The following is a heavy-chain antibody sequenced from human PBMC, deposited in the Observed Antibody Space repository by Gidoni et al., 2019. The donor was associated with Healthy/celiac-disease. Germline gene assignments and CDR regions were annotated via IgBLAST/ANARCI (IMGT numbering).Heavy chain of an antibody. J-gene: IGHJ3*02. CDR1: GSSISSYY. CDR3: ARVRAVTALEAFDI. V-gene: IGHV4-59*12. CDR2: IYYSGST. Sequence: QVQLQESGPGLVKHSETLSLTCNVSGSSISSYYWSRIRQPPGKGLEWIGYIYYSGSTNDNHFLKRRVTISVDTSKNQFSLKLSSVTAADTAVYYCARVRAVTALEAFDIWGQGTLVTVSS. D-gene: IGHD2-21*02.